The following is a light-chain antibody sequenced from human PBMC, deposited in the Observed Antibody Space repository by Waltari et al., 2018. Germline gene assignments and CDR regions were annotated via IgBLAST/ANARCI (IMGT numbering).Light chain of an antibody. CDR1: QRVSSK. J-gene: IGKJ1*01. Sequence: IVMTQSPATLSVSPGERATLSCRASQRVSSKLAWYQQKPGQAPRLPIYGASTRATGIPARFSGSGSGTEFTLTISSLQSEDFAVYYCHQYNNWPRTFGQGTKVEIK. V-gene: IGKV3-15*01. CDR3: HQYNNWPRT. CDR2: GAS.